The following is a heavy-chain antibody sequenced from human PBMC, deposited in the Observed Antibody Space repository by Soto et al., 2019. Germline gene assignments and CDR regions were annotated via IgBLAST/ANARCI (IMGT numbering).Heavy chain of an antibody. CDR1: GFTFSSYG. CDR2: ISYDGSNK. Sequence: QVQLVESGGGVVQPGRSLRLSCAASGFTFSSYGMHWVRQAPGKGLEWVAVISYDGSNKYYADSVKGRFTISRDNSKNTLYLQMNSLRAEDTAVYYCANAEVAGTEAGGFDIWGQGTMVTVSS. V-gene: IGHV3-30*18. J-gene: IGHJ3*02. CDR3: ANAEVAGTEAGGFDI. D-gene: IGHD6-19*01.